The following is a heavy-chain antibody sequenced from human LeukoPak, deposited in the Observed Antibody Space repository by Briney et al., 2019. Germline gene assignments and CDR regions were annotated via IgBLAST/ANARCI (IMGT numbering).Heavy chain of an antibody. CDR3: ARKGGQLRRSYFDH. Sequence: ASVKVSCKASGYTFTSYDINWVRQATGQGLEWMGWMNPNSGNTGYAQKFQGRVSMTRNTSISTAYMELSSLRSEDTAVYYCARKGGQLRRSYFDHWGQGTLVTVSS. V-gene: IGHV1-8*01. J-gene: IGHJ4*02. CDR1: GYTFTSYD. D-gene: IGHD2-2*01. CDR2: MNPNSGNT.